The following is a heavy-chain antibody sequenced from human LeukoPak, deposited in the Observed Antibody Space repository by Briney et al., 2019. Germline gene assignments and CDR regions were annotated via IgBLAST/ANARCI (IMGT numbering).Heavy chain of an antibody. CDR2: INHSGST. CDR1: GGSFSGYY. V-gene: IGHV4-34*01. D-gene: IGHD2-21*01. J-gene: IGHJ4*02. CDR3: ARGPISYCGGDCYFSYYFDY. Sequence: SETPSLTCAVYGGSFSGYYWSWIRQPPGKGLEWIEEINHSGSTNYNPSLKSRVTISVDTSKNQFSLKLSSVTAADTAVYDCARGPISYCGGDCYFSYYFDYWGQGTLVTVSS.